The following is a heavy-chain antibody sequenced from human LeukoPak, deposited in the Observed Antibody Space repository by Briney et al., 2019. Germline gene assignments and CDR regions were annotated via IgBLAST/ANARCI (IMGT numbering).Heavy chain of an antibody. CDR1: GGTFGSYA. CDR3: ARDQDGDDSSGYYGEPYYFDY. J-gene: IGHJ4*02. CDR2: IIPIFGIA. D-gene: IGHD3-22*01. Sequence: SVKVSCKASGGTFGSYAISWVRQAPGQGLEWMGRIIPIFGIANYAQKFQGRVTITADKSTSTAYMELSSLRSEDTAVYYCARDQDGDDSSGYYGEPYYFDYWGQGTLVTVSS. V-gene: IGHV1-69*04.